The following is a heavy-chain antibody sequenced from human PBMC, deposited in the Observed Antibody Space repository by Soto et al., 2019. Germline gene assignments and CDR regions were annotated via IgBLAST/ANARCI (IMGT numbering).Heavy chain of an antibody. Sequence: ASVKVSCKAAGYTFTTYGISWVRQAPGQGLEWMGWISASNGNIYYGQKFQGRVTMTTDSFTSTAYMELSSLTSDDTAVYYCARALPYSSSGDSWGRGTLVTVSS. D-gene: IGHD6-13*01. CDR1: GYTFTTYG. CDR2: ISASNGNI. J-gene: IGHJ4*02. CDR3: ARALPYSSSGDS. V-gene: IGHV1-18*01.